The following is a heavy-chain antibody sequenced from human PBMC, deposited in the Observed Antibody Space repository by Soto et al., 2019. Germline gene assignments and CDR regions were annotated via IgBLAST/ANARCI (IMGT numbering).Heavy chain of an antibody. J-gene: IGHJ6*02. V-gene: IGHV1-3*01. CDR2: INVGNGKT. Sequence: GASVKVSCKASGYTFTSYAMHWVRQAPGQRLEWMGWINVGNGKTKFSQKFQGRVTITRDTSASTAYMELSSLRSEDTAVYYCARGGYYDSSGSCNYHYYGMNVWGQGTTVTVSS. D-gene: IGHD3-22*01. CDR3: ARGGYYDSSGSCNYHYYGMNV. CDR1: GYTFTSYA.